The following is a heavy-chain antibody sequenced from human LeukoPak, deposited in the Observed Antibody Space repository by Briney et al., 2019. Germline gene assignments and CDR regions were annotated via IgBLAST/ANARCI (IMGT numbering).Heavy chain of an antibody. Sequence: GGSLRLSCAASGFTLRYHAMTWVRQAPGQGLEWVSANSGSGGSTYYADSVKGRFTISRDNSENTLYLQMNSLRAEDTAVYYCAREIIVVVPAAMSYFDYWGQGTLVTVSS. V-gene: IGHV3-23*01. CDR1: GFTLRYHA. J-gene: IGHJ4*02. CDR2: NSGSGGST. CDR3: AREIIVVVPAAMSYFDY. D-gene: IGHD2-2*01.